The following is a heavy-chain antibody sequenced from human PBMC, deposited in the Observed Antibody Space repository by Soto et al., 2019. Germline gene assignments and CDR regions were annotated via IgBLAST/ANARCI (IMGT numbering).Heavy chain of an antibody. CDR2: IYWDDDK. Sequence: QITLKESGPTLVKPTQTLTLTCTFSGFSLSTSGVGVGWIRQPPGKALEWLALIYWDDDKRYSPSLKSRLTIXXDXSXTPVVLTMTNMDPVDTATYYCAQAGVHVDYVDAFDIWGQGTMVTVSS. CDR1: GFSLSTSGVG. CDR3: AQAGVHVDYVDAFDI. V-gene: IGHV2-5*02. J-gene: IGHJ3*02. D-gene: IGHD4-17*01.